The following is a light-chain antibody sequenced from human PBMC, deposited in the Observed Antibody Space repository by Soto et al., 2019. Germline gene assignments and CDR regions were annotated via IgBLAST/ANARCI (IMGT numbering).Light chain of an antibody. CDR1: QRVYSN. J-gene: IGKJ5*01. V-gene: IGKV3-15*01. CDR2: GAS. CDR3: QQYTNWPPNT. Sequence: EILMTQSPDTLSVSPGASATLSCRASQRVYSNLAWYQKRPVQAPRLLXYGASTRATGVPARFSGRGSGTELTLTISSLQSEDFAVYYCQQYTNWPPNTFGQGTRLEIK.